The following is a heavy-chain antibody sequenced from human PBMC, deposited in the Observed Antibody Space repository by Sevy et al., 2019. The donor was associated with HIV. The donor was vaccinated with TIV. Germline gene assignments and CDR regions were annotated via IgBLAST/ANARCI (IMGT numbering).Heavy chain of an antibody. V-gene: IGHV1-18*01. CDR2: ISTLNT. CDR1: GYSFTSYG. J-gene: IGHJ1*01. D-gene: IGHD1-26*01. Sequence: ASVKVSCKASGYSFTSYGITWVRQAPGQGLEWMGWISTLNTNYAQKLQGRVTLTTDTSTSTVYMELRSLRSDDTAVYYCARAPSGSQGPGQYFHHWGQGTLVTVSS. CDR3: ARAPSGSQGPGQYFHH.